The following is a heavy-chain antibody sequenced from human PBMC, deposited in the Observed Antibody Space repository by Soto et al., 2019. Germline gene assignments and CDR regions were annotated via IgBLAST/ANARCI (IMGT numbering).Heavy chain of an antibody. D-gene: IGHD3-22*01. CDR2: IFHDGTA. Sequence: LSLTCAVSGVSLTSGNWWTWVRQSPQRGLEYIGEIFHDGTANYYPSFERRVAMSVDTSRNQFSLKLTPVTAADTAVYFCARLVYDTRLNYMYFDFWGPGTLVTVSS. CDR3: ARLVYDTRLNYMYFDF. V-gene: IGHV4-4*01. J-gene: IGHJ4*02. CDR1: GVSLTSGNW.